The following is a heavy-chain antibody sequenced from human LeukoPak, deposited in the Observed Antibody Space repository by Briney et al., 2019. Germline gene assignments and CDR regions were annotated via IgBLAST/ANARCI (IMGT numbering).Heavy chain of an antibody. CDR2: IIPILGIA. D-gene: IGHD3-22*01. CDR1: GGTFSSYA. CDR3: AKDTREYYYDSSGYYLDY. J-gene: IGHJ4*02. Sequence: ASVKVSCKASGGTFSSYAISWVRQAPGQGLEWMGRIIPILGIANYAQKFQGRVTITADKSTSTAYMELSSLRSEDTAVYYCAKDTREYYYDSSGYYLDYWGQGTLVTVSS. V-gene: IGHV1-69*04.